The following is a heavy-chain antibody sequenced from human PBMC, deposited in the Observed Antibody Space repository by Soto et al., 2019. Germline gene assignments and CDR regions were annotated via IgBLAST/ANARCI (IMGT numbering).Heavy chain of an antibody. Sequence: EVQLLESGGGLVQPGGSLRLSCAASGFTFSSYAMSWVRQAPGKGLEWVSAISGSGGSTYYADSVKGRFTISRDNSKNTLYLQMNSLRAEDTAVYYCAKPDDDYGDHPGSIGYFDYWGQGTLVTVSS. V-gene: IGHV3-23*01. D-gene: IGHD4-17*01. CDR3: AKPDDDYGDHPGSIGYFDY. CDR2: ISGSGGST. CDR1: GFTFSSYA. J-gene: IGHJ4*02.